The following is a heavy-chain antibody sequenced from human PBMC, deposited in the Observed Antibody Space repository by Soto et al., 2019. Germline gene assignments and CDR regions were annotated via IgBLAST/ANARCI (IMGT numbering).Heavy chain of an antibody. CDR1: GGPISSGGYS. CDR2: IYHSGST. Sequence: SETLSLTCAVSGGPISSGGYSWSWIRQPPGKGLEWIGYIYHSGSTYYNPSLKSRVTISVDRSKNQFSLKLSSVTAADTAVYYCARGKVVAAETRAFDIWGQGTMVTVSS. J-gene: IGHJ3*02. D-gene: IGHD2-15*01. V-gene: IGHV4-30-2*01. CDR3: ARGKVVAAETRAFDI.